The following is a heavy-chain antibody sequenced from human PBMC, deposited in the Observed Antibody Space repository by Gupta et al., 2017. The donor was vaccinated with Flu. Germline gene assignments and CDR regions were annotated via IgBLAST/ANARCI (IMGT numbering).Heavy chain of an antibody. J-gene: IGHJ4*02. CDR2: ISRGGDTV. Sequence: RQAPGGGLEWVSAISRGGDTVYYADSVKGRFTMSRDNSKKTLYLQMNSLRAEDTAIYYCARNLDDYVQEYFEQWGQGTPVTVSS. D-gene: IGHD3-10*02. CDR3: ARNLDDYVQEYFEQ. V-gene: IGHV3-23*01.